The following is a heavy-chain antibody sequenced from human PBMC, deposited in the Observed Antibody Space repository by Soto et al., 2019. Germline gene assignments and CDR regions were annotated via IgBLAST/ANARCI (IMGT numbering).Heavy chain of an antibody. CDR2: ISSSSSYI. D-gene: IGHD2-15*01. CDR3: AREWWTHPAMDG. V-gene: IGHV3-21*01. CDR1: GFTFSSYS. J-gene: IGHJ6*02. Sequence: PGGSLRLSCAASGFTFSSYSMNWVRQAPGKGLEWVSSISSSSSYIYYADSVKGRFTISRDNAKNSLYLQMNSLRAEDTAVYYCAREWWTHPAMDGWGQGTTVTVSS.